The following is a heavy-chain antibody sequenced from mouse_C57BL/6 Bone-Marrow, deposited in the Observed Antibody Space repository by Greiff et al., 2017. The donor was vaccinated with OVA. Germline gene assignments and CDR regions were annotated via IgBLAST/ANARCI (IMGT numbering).Heavy chain of an antibody. CDR1: GYTFTSYG. Sequence: VQLQQSGAELARPGASVKLSCKASGYTFTSYGISWVKQRTGQGLEWIGEIYPRSGNTYYNEKFKGKATLTADKSSSTAYMELRSLTSEDSAVYFCARIYYDYPYWYFDVWAQGPRSPSPQ. V-gene: IGHV1-81*01. D-gene: IGHD2-4*01. CDR3: ARIYYDYPYWYFDV. J-gene: IGHJ1*03. CDR2: IYPRSGNT.